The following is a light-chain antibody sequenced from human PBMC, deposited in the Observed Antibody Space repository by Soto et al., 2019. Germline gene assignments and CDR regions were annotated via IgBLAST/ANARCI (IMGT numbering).Light chain of an antibody. CDR1: QSLLQSNGYNY. V-gene: IGKV2-28*01. CDR2: FGS. CDR3: MASQKTPPT. Sequence: DIVMTQSPLSLPVTPGEPASIPCSSSQSLLQSNGYNYLDWYLQKPGQSPQLLIFFGSYRASGVPYRVSGRGFRTDFSLKIRGGEAEDGGNYYWMASQKTPPTFGQGTKVEIK. J-gene: IGKJ1*01.